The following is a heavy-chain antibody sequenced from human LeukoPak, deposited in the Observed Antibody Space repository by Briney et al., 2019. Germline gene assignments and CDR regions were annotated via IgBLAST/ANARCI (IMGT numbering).Heavy chain of an antibody. CDR1: GGSISSYY. Sequence: PSETLSLTCTVSGGSISSYYWNWIRQPPGKGLEWIGHIYNSGSTNYNPSLKRRVTISVDTSKNQFSLKLSSVTAADTAVYYCVKDGSGSYYNWFDPWGQGTLVTVSS. D-gene: IGHD1-26*01. V-gene: IGHV4-59*01. CDR3: VKDGSGSYYNWFDP. J-gene: IGHJ5*02. CDR2: IYNSGST.